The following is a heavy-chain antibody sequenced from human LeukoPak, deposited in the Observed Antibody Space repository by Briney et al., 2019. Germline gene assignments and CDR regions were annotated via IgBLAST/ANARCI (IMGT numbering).Heavy chain of an antibody. J-gene: IGHJ6*03. D-gene: IGHD5-18*01. Sequence: SETLSLSCAVYGGSFSGYYWSWIRQPPGKGLEWIGEINHSGSTNYNPSLKSRVTISVDTSKNQFSLKLSSVTAADTAVYYCARDRDGYSYGYPIYYYYYYMDVWGKGTTVTISS. V-gene: IGHV4-34*01. CDR2: INHSGST. CDR1: GGSFSGYY. CDR3: ARDRDGYSYGYPIYYYYYYMDV.